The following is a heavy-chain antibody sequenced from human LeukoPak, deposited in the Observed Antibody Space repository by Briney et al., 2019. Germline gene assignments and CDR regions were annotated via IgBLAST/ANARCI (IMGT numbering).Heavy chain of an antibody. J-gene: IGHJ4*02. V-gene: IGHV4-39*07. Sequence: SETLSLTCTVSGASISSSTYYWGWIRQPPGKGLEWIGSASYSGNTYYNPPLKSRVTILVDTSKNQFSLKMTSVTAADTAVYYCARDQYYDVSTYYEIDYWGQGTLVTVSS. CDR1: GASISSSTYY. D-gene: IGHD3-22*01. CDR2: ASYSGNT. CDR3: ARDQYYDVSTYYEIDY.